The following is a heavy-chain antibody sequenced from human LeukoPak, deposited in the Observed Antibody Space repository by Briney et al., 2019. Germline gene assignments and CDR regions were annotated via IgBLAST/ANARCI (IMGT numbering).Heavy chain of an antibody. Sequence: SETLSLSCNVSGYSINSGYYWSWIRQPPGKGLEWIGEINHSGSTNYNPSLKSRVTISVDTSKNQFSLKLSSVTAADTAVYYCARHRQKFWSGYYYFDYWGQGTLVTVSS. J-gene: IGHJ4*02. CDR1: GYSINSGYY. D-gene: IGHD3-3*01. V-gene: IGHV4-34*01. CDR3: ARHRQKFWSGYYYFDY. CDR2: INHSGST.